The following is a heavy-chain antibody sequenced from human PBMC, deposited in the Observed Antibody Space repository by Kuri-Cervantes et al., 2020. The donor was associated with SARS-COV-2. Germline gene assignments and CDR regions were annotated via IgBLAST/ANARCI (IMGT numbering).Heavy chain of an antibody. CDR1: GGSISSYY. V-gene: IGHV4-59*01. CDR3: ARLGYGDYVGS. CDR2: IYYSGST. D-gene: IGHD4-17*01. J-gene: IGHJ4*02. Sequence: SETLSLTCTVSGGSISSYYWSWIRQPPGKGLEWIGYIYYSGSTNYNPSLKSRVTISVDTSKNQFSLKLSSVTAADTAVYYCARLGYGDYVGSWGQGNLVNVSS.